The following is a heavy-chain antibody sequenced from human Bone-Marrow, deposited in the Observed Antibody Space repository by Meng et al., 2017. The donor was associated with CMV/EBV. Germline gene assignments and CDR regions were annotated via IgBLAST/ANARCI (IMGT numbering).Heavy chain of an antibody. CDR1: GGSISSYY. CDR2: IYYSGST. CDR3: ARDNFDTSYYGMDV. J-gene: IGHJ6*02. V-gene: IGHV4-59*01. D-gene: IGHD3-9*01. Sequence: SEPLSLTCTVSGGSISSYYWSWIRQPPGKGLEWIGYIYYSGSTNYNPSLKSRVTISVDTSKNQFSLKLSSVTAADPAVYYCARDNFDTSYYGMDVWGQGTTVTVSS.